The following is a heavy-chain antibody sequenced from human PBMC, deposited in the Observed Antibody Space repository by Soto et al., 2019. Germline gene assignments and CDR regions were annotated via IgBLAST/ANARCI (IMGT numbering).Heavy chain of an antibody. CDR3: AHYVSTSPARWFDP. V-gene: IGHV2-5*02. D-gene: IGHD3-10*02. CDR2: IYWDDDK. CDR1: GLSLSTSGEA. J-gene: IGHJ5*02. Sequence: QITLKESGPTLVQPTQTLTLTCTFSGLSLSTSGEAVGWIRQPPGKALEWLALIYWDDDKRYNPTLKTRLTMTKDPSKAQVVLTLTNMDPVDTATYYCAHYVSTSPARWFDPWGQGILVTVSS.